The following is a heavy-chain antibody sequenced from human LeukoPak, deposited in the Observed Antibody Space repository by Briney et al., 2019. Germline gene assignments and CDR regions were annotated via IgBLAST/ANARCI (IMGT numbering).Heavy chain of an antibody. V-gene: IGHV4-39*01. CDR3: AALDYYYSSGNYRYFDY. CDR1: GGSISGSSYY. D-gene: IGHD3-10*01. CDR2: IYYSGNT. J-gene: IGHJ4*02. Sequence: SETLSLTCTVSGGSISGSSYYWDWIRHPPGKGLEWIGSIYYSGNTNYSPSLKSRITMSVDASKNQFSLKLSSVTAADTAVYYCAALDYYYSSGNYRYFDYWGQGTLVTVSS.